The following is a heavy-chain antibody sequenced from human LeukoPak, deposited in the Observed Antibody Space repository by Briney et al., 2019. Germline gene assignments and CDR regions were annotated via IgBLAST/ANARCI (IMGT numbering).Heavy chain of an antibody. J-gene: IGHJ5*01. D-gene: IGHD3-10*02. CDR1: GGSISTNNYH. Sequence: SETLSLTCTASGGSISTNNYHWGWIRQAPGKGLEWIGSIYFGGSVNYNPSLKSRVTISMDTSKNQFYLNLSFVTAADTALYYCARGGIISRIVRGGFDSWGQGTPVAVSS. V-gene: IGHV4-39*01. CDR3: ARGGIISRIVRGGFDS. CDR2: IYFGGSV.